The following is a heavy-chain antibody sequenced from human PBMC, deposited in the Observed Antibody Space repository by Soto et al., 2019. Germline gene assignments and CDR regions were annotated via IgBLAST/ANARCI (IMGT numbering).Heavy chain of an antibody. CDR1: GGTFTNYA. CDR3: ARSLEMATNTYYYSYDVGV. V-gene: IGHV1-69*01. CDR2: IVPIFHSP. D-gene: IGHD5-12*01. Sequence: QVQLVQSGAEVKKPGSSVKVSCEASGGTFTNYAISWVRQAPGQGLEWMGGIVPIFHSPSYAQKFHGRVTITADESTSTAYMELSSLTSEDTALYFCARSLEMATNTYYYSYDVGVWGPGTSVTVSS. J-gene: IGHJ6*02.